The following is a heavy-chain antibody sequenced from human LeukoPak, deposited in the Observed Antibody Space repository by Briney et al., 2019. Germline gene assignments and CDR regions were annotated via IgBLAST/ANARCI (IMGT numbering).Heavy chain of an antibody. CDR2: ISYSGNT. CDR3: VRASHYAMDV. V-gene: IGHV4-39*07. Sequence: SETLSLACTVSGGSISSSGYFWGWVRQPPGKGLEWIGTISYSGNTYYKASLKSRVTISADTSKNQFSLSLSSVTAADTAVYYCVRASHYAMDVWGKGTTVTVSP. CDR1: GGSISSSGYF. D-gene: IGHD2-2*01. J-gene: IGHJ6*04.